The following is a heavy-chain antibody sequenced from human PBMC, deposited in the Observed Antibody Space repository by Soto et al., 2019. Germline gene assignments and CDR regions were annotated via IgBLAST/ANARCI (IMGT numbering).Heavy chain of an antibody. CDR3: ARNNMAAGTCGY. CDR1: GYTFTSYY. V-gene: IGHV1-46*01. D-gene: IGHD6-13*01. J-gene: IGHJ4*02. CDR2: INPNGGST. Sequence: GASVKVSCKASGYTFTSYYLHWVRQAPGQGLEWMGIINPNGGSTSYAQKFQGRVTMTRDTSTSTVYMELSSLRSEDTAMYYCARNNMAAGTCGYWGQGTLVTVSS.